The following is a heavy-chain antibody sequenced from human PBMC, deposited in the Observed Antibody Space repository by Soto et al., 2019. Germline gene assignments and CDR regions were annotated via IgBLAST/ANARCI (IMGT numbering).Heavy chain of an antibody. V-gene: IGHV1-18*01. CDR1: CYTFTSYG. Sequence: QVHLVQSGAEVKKPGASVKVSCKASCYTFTSYGISWVRQAPGQGLECMGWISAYNGNTNYAQKVQSRVSMNTDTSRSTAYMELRSLRSDATAVYYCAKVPVVVRNGIDYWGQGTLVTVSS. CDR3: AKVPVVVRNGIDY. J-gene: IGHJ4*02. D-gene: IGHD2-15*01. CDR2: ISAYNGNT.